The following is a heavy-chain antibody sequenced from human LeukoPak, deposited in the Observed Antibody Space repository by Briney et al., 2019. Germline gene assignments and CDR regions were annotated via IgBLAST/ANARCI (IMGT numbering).Heavy chain of an antibody. Sequence: GGPLRLSCAASGFTFSNAWMSWVRQAPGKGLEWVGRIKSKTDGGTTDYAAPVKGRFTISRDDSKNTLYLQMNSLKTEDTAVYYCTTDSSILRYFDWYDDYWGQGTLVTVSS. CDR2: IKSKTDGGTT. D-gene: IGHD3-9*01. J-gene: IGHJ4*02. CDR3: TTDSSILRYFDWYDDY. CDR1: GFTFSNAW. V-gene: IGHV3-15*01.